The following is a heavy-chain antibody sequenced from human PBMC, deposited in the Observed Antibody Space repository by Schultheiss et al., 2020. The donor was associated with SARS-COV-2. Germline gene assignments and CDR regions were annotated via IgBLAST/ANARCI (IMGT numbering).Heavy chain of an antibody. D-gene: IGHD6-6*01. Sequence: GGSLRLSCAASGFTVSSNYMSWVRQAPGKGLEWVSGISWNSGSIGYADSVKGRFTISRDNAKNSLYLQLNSLRAEDTALYYCVKDKGDSSSSFDYWGQGTLVTVSS. V-gene: IGHV3-9*01. CDR3: VKDKGDSSSSFDY. J-gene: IGHJ4*02. CDR2: ISWNSGSI. CDR1: GFTVSSNY.